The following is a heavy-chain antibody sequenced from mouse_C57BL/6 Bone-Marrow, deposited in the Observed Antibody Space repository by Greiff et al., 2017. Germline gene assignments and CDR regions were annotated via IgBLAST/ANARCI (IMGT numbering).Heavy chain of an antibody. V-gene: IGHV5-6*01. J-gene: IGHJ2*01. CDR2: ISSGGSYT. D-gene: IGHD2-10*02. CDR1: GFTFSSYG. Sequence: EVHLVESGGDLVKPGGSLKLSCAASGFTFSSYGMSWVRQTPDKRLEWVATISSGGSYTYYPDSVKGRFTISRDNAKNTLYLQMSSLKSEDTAMYYCAKQGYEYLDYWGQGTTLTVSS. CDR3: AKQGYEYLDY.